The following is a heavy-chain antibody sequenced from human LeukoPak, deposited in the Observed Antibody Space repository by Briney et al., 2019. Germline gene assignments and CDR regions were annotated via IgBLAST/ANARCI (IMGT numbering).Heavy chain of an antibody. CDR2: ISGSGGST. Sequence: GGSLRLSCAASGFTFSSYAMSWVRQAPGKGLEWVSAISGSGGSTYYADSVKGRFTISRDNSKNTLYLQMNRLRAEDTAVYYCAKEDRWFGGGGPGGEYFQHWGQGTLVTVSS. CDR3: AKEDRWFGGGGPGGEYFQH. D-gene: IGHD3-10*01. CDR1: GFTFSSYA. J-gene: IGHJ1*01. V-gene: IGHV3-23*01.